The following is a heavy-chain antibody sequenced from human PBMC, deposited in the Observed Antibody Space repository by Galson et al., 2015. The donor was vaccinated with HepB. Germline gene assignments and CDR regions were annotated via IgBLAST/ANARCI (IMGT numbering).Heavy chain of an antibody. Sequence: SLRLSCAASGFFFSDYNMNWVRQAPGKGLEWVSSISSSGTVYYADSLKGRSTISRDNAKNSLDLQVNSLRAEDTAVYYCARETPDTYYFDYWGQGTLVTVSS. V-gene: IGHV3-69-1*01. CDR1: GFFFSDYN. CDR3: ARETPDTYYFDY. CDR2: ISSSGTV. J-gene: IGHJ4*02. D-gene: IGHD2-15*01.